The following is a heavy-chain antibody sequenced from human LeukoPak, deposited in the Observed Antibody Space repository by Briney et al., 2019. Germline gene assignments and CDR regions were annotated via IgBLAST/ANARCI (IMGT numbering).Heavy chain of an antibody. D-gene: IGHD4-17*01. V-gene: IGHV4-34*01. CDR3: ARLPTTVTTSAYDAFDI. J-gene: IGHJ3*02. CDR1: GGSFSGYY. CDR2: INHSGST. Sequence: SETLSLTCAVYGGSFSGYYWSWIRQPPGKGLEWIGEINHSGSTNYNPSLKSRVTISVDTSKNQFSLKLSSVTAADTAVYYCARLPTTVTTSAYDAFDIWGQGTMVTVSS.